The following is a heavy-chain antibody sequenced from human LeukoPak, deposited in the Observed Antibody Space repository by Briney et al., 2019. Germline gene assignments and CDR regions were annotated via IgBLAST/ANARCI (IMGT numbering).Heavy chain of an antibody. Sequence: GSLRLSCAASGFSFSTYSMNWVRQAPGEGLEWVSYISGSSNTIHYADSVKGRVTISRNNAENSLYLQMNSLRVEDTAVYYCARKGPGRAADYWGQGTLVTVSS. V-gene: IGHV3-48*01. CDR1: GFSFSTYS. D-gene: IGHD1-26*01. CDR3: ARKGPGRAADY. CDR2: ISGSSNTI. J-gene: IGHJ4*02.